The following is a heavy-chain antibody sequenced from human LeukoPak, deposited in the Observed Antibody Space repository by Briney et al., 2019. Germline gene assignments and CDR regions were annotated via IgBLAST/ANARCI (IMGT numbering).Heavy chain of an antibody. CDR1: GFTVSSNY. Sequence: AGGSLRLSCAASGFTVSSNYMSWVRQAPGKGLEWVSVIYSGGSTYNADSVKGRFTISRDNSKNTLYLQMNSLRAEDAAVYYCARAGISTGYYLDYWGQGTLVTVSS. J-gene: IGHJ4*02. CDR3: ARAGISTGYYLDY. CDR2: IYSGGST. D-gene: IGHD3-9*01. V-gene: IGHV3-66*01.